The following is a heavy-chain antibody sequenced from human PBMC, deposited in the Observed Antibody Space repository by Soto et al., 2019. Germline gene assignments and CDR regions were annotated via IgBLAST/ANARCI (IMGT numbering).Heavy chain of an antibody. V-gene: IGHV3-11*01. Sequence: GGSLRLSCAASGFTFSDYYMSWIRQAPGKGLEWVSYISSSGSTIYYADTVKGRFTISRDNAKNSLYLQMNSLRAEDTALYYCARDKFAEQWLVPLDYWGQGTLVTVSS. CDR2: ISSSGSTI. CDR3: ARDKFAEQWLVPLDY. D-gene: IGHD6-19*01. CDR1: GFTFSDYY. J-gene: IGHJ4*02.